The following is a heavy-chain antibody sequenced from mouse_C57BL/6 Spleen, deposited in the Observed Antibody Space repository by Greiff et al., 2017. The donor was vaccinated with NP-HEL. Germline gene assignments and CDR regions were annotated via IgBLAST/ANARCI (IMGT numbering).Heavy chain of an antibody. D-gene: IGHD1-1*01. J-gene: IGHJ2*01. V-gene: IGHV1-69*01. CDR2: IDPSDSYT. CDR3: ARGKVVATGGFDY. CDR1: GYTFTSYW. Sequence: QVQLQQPGAELVMPGASVKLSCKASGYTFTSYWMHWVKQRPGQGLEWIGEIDPSDSYTNYNQKFKVKSTLTVDKSSSTAYMQLSSLTSEDSAVYYCARGKVVATGGFDYWGQGTTLTVSS.